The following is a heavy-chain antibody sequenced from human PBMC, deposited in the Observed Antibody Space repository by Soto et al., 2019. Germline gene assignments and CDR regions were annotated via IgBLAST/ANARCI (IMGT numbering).Heavy chain of an antibody. CDR3: ARGVRYYSSANPANFHY. D-gene: IGHD3-10*01. CDR1: GFTFSDYY. Sequence: GGSLRLACAASGFTFSDYYMSWIRQAPGKGLECVAYISVSSTYANYADSVEGRFTISRDNAKNSLFLQMNSLRAEDTAVYYCARGVRYYSSANPANFHYWGQGALVTVSS. V-gene: IGHV3-11*05. CDR2: ISVSSTYA. J-gene: IGHJ4*02.